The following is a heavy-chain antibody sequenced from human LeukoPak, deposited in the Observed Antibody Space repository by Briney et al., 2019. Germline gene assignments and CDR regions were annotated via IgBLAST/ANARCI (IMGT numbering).Heavy chain of an antibody. D-gene: IGHD2-21*02. J-gene: IGHJ4*02. CDR3: AKETPHQLYCGRDCYL. V-gene: IGHV3-23*01. CDR2: ISGNGGST. Sequence: PGGSLRLSCAASGFTFSSYAMSWVRQAPGKGLEWVSSISGNGGSTYYADSVKGRFTISRDNSKNTLYLQMNSLRAEDTAIYYCAKETPHQLYCGRDCYLRGQGTLVTVSS. CDR1: GFTFSSYA.